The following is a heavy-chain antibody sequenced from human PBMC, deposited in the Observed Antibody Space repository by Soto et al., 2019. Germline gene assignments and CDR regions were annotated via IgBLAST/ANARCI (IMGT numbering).Heavy chain of an antibody. J-gene: IGHJ4*02. D-gene: IGHD1-1*01. CDR3: SRDGVQLWPRYYFDY. CDR1: GYSFSNYS. Sequence: VQLVQSGAEVKKPGASVQVSCKTSGYSFSNYSMHWVRQVPGQGLEWMGKINPNGGSTSLAQKFKAAVTLPRDTSTNTVYMELSSLTSEDTAVYYGSRDGVQLWPRYYFDYWGQGTLVTVSS. CDR2: INPNGGST. V-gene: IGHV1-46*01.